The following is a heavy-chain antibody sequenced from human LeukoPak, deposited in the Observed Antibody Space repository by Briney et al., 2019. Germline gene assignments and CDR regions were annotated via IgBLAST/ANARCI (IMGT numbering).Heavy chain of an antibody. CDR3: ARDGSTYYDFWSGYPY. CDR1: GFTFSDYY. V-gene: IGHV3-11*04. Sequence: GGSLRLSCATSGFTFSDYYMSWIRQAPGKGLECIAYISSSGTGIYYADSVEGRFTVSRDNAKNSLYLQMNSLRAEDTAVYYCARDGSTYYDFWSGYPYWGQGALVTVSS. D-gene: IGHD3-3*01. J-gene: IGHJ4*02. CDR2: ISSSGTGI.